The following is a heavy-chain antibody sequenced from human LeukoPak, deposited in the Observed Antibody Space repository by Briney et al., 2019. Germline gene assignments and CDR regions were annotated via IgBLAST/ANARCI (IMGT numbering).Heavy chain of an antibody. CDR1: GYTFTNYA. Sequence: ASVKVSCKASGYTFTNYAMHWVRQAPGQRLEWMGWINAGDGNTRYLQNFQGRVTFTRDTSASTAYMELGNLRSEDTAVYYCARVKCSSTSCYNYGMDVWGQGTTVTVSS. CDR3: ARVKCSSTSCYNYGMDV. CDR2: INAGDGNT. J-gene: IGHJ6*02. D-gene: IGHD2-2*01. V-gene: IGHV1-3*01.